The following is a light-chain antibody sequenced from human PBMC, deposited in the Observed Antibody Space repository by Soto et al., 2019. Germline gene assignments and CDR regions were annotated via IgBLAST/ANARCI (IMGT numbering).Light chain of an antibody. CDR2: EVS. V-gene: IGLV2-14*01. J-gene: IGLJ1*01. CDR1: SSDVGAYNY. Sequence: QSVLTQPASVSGSPGQSSTISCTGSSSDVGAYNYVSWYQQHPGEAPKLMIYEVSNRPSRISNRFSGSKSGITASLTISGLQAEDEADYYCSSYSISSTLHYVFGTGTKVTVL. CDR3: SSYSISSTLHYV.